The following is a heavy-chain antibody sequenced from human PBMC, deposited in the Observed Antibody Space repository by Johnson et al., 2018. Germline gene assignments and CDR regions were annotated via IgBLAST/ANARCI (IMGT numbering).Heavy chain of an antibody. D-gene: IGHD3-22*01. CDR2: VYYSGST. V-gene: IGHV4-59*01. CDR3: AVDTSGYYWFDP. Sequence: QVQLQESGPGLVKXSETXSLXCTVSGGSISSYYMTWIRQSPGKGLEWMGYVYYSGSTNYNPPLKSRVTISVDTSRNEFSLKLSSVTAADTAVYYCAVDTSGYYWFDPWGQGTLVTVSS. CDR1: GGSISSYY. J-gene: IGHJ5*02.